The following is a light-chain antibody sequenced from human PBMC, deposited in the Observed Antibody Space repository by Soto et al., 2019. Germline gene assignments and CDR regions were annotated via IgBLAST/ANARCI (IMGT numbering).Light chain of an antibody. CDR3: QQYNNRPPLT. J-gene: IGKJ4*01. V-gene: IGKV3-15*01. CDR1: QSVSNN. Sequence: EVVLTQSPGTLSLSPGERATLSCRASQSVSNNYLAWYQQKPGQAPRLLIYGASTRAPGIPARFSGSGSGTEFTLTISSLQSEDFAVYYCQQYNNRPPLTFGGGTKVDIK. CDR2: GAS.